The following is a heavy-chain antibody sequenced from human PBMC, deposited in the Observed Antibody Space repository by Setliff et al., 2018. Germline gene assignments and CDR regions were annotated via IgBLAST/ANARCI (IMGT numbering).Heavy chain of an antibody. CDR2: ISRNSNTI. Sequence: PGGSLRLSCAASGFTFSAYSMNWVRQAPGKGLEWVSYISRNSNTIDYAVSVTGRFTMSRDDAENSLYLQMNSLRAEDMAVYYCARAVQILGDYYYYMDVWGKGTTVTVSS. D-gene: IGHD1-26*01. J-gene: IGHJ6*03. CDR1: GFTFSAYS. CDR3: ARAVQILGDYYYYMDV. V-gene: IGHV3-48*01.